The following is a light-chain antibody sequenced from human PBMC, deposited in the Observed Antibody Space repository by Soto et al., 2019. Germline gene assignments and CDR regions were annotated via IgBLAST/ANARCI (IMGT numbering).Light chain of an antibody. J-gene: IGKJ3*01. CDR2: DTS. CDR3: QQRSNWTPIVT. V-gene: IGKV3-11*01. Sequence: EIVLTQSPATLSLSPGARATLSCRASQSVSSYLAWYQQKPGQAPKLLIYDTSNRATGIPARFSSSGSGTDFTLTNSSLAPADFAVYYCQQRSNWTPIVTFGPGTTVDIK. CDR1: QSVSSY.